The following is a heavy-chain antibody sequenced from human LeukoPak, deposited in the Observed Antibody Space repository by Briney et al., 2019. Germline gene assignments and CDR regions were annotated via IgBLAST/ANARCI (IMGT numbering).Heavy chain of an antibody. CDR2: IHYSGST. CDR1: GISINSYY. Sequence: SETLSLTCTVSGISINSYYWSWIRQPPGKGLECIGLIHYSGSTDNNPSLKSRVTISIDTSKNQFSLTLNSVTAADTAVYYCARQYCSSTICYFDYWGQGTLVTVSS. CDR3: ARQYCSSTICYFDY. V-gene: IGHV4-59*08. D-gene: IGHD2-2*01. J-gene: IGHJ4*02.